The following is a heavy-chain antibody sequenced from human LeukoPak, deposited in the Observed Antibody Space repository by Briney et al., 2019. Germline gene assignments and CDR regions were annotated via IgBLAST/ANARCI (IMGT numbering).Heavy chain of an antibody. CDR2: ITPIFGTP. J-gene: IGHJ4*02. CDR3: TRSTKVVSRTFDY. CDR1: GGTFSSYA. Sequence: WASVKVSCKASGGTFSSYAISWVRQAPGHGLELVCAITPIFGTPNYVEKFQGRVTISADESTSTAYMELSSLTSEDTAVYYCTRSTKVVSRTFDYWGQGTLVTVSS. V-gene: IGHV1-69*13. D-gene: IGHD4-23*01.